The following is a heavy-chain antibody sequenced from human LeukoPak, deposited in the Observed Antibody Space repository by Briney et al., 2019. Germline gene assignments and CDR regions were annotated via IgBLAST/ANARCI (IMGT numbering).Heavy chain of an antibody. V-gene: IGHV3-64D*06. CDR1: GFTFSSYA. CDR3: VKDRGVAGKGAKYFQH. D-gene: IGHD6-19*01. Sequence: PGGSLRLSCSASGFTFSSYAMHWVRQAPGKGLEYVSAISSNGGSTYYADSVKGRFTISRDNSKNTLYLQMSSLRAEDTAVYYCVKDRGVAGKGAKYFQHWGQGTLVTVSS. J-gene: IGHJ1*01. CDR2: ISSNGGST.